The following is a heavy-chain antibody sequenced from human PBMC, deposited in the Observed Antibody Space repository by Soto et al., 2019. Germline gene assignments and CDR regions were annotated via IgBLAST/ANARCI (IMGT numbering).Heavy chain of an antibody. Sequence: ASVKVSCKASGYSFRNYGISWVRQAPGQGLEWMGWISGYNGDTNNAQNLQGRVTMTTDASTSTAYMELRSLRSDDTAMYYCARHHLALASFDYWGQGTMVTVSS. V-gene: IGHV1-18*01. CDR2: ISGYNGDT. CDR3: ARHHLALASFDY. D-gene: IGHD3-3*02. J-gene: IGHJ4*02. CDR1: GYSFRNYG.